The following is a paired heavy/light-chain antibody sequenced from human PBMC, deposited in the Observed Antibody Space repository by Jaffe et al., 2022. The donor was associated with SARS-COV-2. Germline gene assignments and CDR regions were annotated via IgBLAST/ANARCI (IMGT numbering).Heavy chain of an antibody. CDR2: AYYSGST. D-gene: IGHD6-6*01. CDR1: GGSISTSDDY. CDR3: AKWYSSSVGKYFDY. Sequence: QLQLQESGPGLVKPSETLSLTCTVSGGSISTSDDYWGWVRQPPGKGLEWIGSAYYSGSTYYNPSLRSRVTISVDTSKNHFSLKLSSVTAADTAVYYCAKWYSSSVGKYFDYWGQGTLVTVSS. J-gene: IGHJ4*02. V-gene: IGHV4-39*02.
Light chain of an antibody. CDR2: ATS. Sequence: DIQMTQSPSSLSASVGDRVTITCRASQSISSYLNWYQQRPGKAPKLLVYATSTLQSGVPSRFSGSGSGTDFTLTISSLQPEDFATYHCQQSYSNSFTFGPGTKVDIK. J-gene: IGKJ3*01. CDR3: QQSYSNSFT. V-gene: IGKV1-39*01. CDR1: QSISSY.